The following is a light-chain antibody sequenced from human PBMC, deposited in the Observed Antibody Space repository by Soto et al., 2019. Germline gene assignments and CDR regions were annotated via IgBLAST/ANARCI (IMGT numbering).Light chain of an antibody. CDR1: QPISSH. CDR2: AGS. J-gene: IGKJ1*01. Sequence: DIQLTQSPSSLSASVGDRVTITCRASQPISSHLNWFQQKPGKAPRLLIYAGSRLLGEVPLRFSASESGTDSTLTISSLQPEDFAPYFCQKSYTIPRTVGLGTRVEIK. V-gene: IGKV1-39*01. CDR3: QKSYTIPRT.